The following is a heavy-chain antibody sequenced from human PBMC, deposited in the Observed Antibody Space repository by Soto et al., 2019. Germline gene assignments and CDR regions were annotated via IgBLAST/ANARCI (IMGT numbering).Heavy chain of an antibody. J-gene: IGHJ6*02. Sequence: ASVKVSCKASGGTFSSYAISWVRQAPGQGLEWMGGIIPIFGTANYAQKFQGRVTITADESTSTAYMELSSLRSEDTAVYYCARGGRRVAARHYYYYGMDVWGQGTTVTVSS. CDR3: ARGGRRVAARHYYYYGMDV. CDR1: GGTFSSYA. D-gene: IGHD6-6*01. V-gene: IGHV1-69*13. CDR2: IIPIFGTA.